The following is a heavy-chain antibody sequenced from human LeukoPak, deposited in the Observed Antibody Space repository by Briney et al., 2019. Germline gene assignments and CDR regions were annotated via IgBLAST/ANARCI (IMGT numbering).Heavy chain of an antibody. Sequence: SETLPLTCAVYGGSFSGYYWSWIRQPPGKGLEWIGEINHSGSTNYNPSLKSRVTISVDTSKNQFSLKLSSVTAADTAVYYCARPYYDILTGYYEYYFDYWGQGTLVTVSS. CDR2: INHSGST. CDR3: ARPYYDILTGYYEYYFDY. D-gene: IGHD3-9*01. V-gene: IGHV4-34*01. CDR1: GGSFSGYY. J-gene: IGHJ4*02.